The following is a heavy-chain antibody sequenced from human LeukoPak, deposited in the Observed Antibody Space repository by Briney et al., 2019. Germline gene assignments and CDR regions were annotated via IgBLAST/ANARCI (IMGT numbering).Heavy chain of an antibody. CDR1: GDSISAYY. Sequence: SETLSLTCTFSGDSISAYYWNWIRLPAGKGLEWIGRMYISGSTDYNPSLKSRVTMSLDTTKNQFSLKLSSVTAADTAVYYCARNPFETAGYNWFDPWGQGTLVTVSS. D-gene: IGHD6-13*01. V-gene: IGHV4-4*07. J-gene: IGHJ5*02. CDR2: MYISGST. CDR3: ARNPFETAGYNWFDP.